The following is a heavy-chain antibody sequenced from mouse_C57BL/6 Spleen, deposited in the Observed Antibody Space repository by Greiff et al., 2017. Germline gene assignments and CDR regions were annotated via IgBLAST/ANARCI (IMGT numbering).Heavy chain of an antibody. Sequence: EVKLVESGPGLVKPSQSLSLTCSVTGYSITSGYYWNWIRQFPGNKLEWMGYISYDGSNNYNPSLKNRISITRDTSKNQFFLKLNSVTTEDTATYYCARGYYGSSYEFAYWGQGTLVTVSA. CDR1: GYSITSGYY. CDR3: ARGYYGSSYEFAY. V-gene: IGHV3-6*01. J-gene: IGHJ3*01. CDR2: ISYDGSN. D-gene: IGHD1-1*01.